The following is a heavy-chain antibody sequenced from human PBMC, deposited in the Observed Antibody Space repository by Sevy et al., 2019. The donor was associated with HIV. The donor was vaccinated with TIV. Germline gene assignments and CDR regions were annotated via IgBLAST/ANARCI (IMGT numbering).Heavy chain of an antibody. CDR1: GGTFSSYA. D-gene: IGHD6-19*01. V-gene: IGHV1-69*13. CDR3: ARSFLSDIAVAGDYYYYGMDV. Sequence: SVKVSCKASGGTFSSYAISWVRQAPGQGLEWMGGMIPIFGTANYAQKFQGRVTITADESTSTAYMELSSLRSEDTAVYYCARSFLSDIAVAGDYYYYGMDVWGQGTTVTVSS. CDR2: MIPIFGTA. J-gene: IGHJ6*02.